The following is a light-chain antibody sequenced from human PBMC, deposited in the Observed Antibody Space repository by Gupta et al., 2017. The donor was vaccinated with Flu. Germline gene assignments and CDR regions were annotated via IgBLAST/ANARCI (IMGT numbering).Light chain of an antibody. CDR2: GIS. V-gene: IGKV1-39*01. CDR3: QQTASAPRT. Sequence: DIHMTQSPSSLSASVGDRVTITCRASQSIRNYLNWYQQRPGKAPKLLIYGISTLHSGVPSRFGGSGYGTDFTLTITSLQPEDFATYYCQQTASAPRTFGQGTKVEIK. J-gene: IGKJ1*01. CDR1: QSIRNY.